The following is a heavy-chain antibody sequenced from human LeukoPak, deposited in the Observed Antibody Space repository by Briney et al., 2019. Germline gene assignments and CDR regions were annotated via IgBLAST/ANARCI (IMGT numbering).Heavy chain of an antibody. CDR2: IYYSGST. CDR1: GGSISSGDYY. Sequence: SETLSLTCTVSGGSISSGDYYWRWIRQPPGKGLEWIGYIYYSGSTYYNPSLKSRVTISVDTSKNQFSLKLSSVTAADTAVYYCARVRENYDSSGYSRRSYWYFDLWGRGTLVTVSS. D-gene: IGHD3-22*01. J-gene: IGHJ2*01. V-gene: IGHV4-30-4*01. CDR3: ARVRENYDSSGYSRRSYWYFDL.